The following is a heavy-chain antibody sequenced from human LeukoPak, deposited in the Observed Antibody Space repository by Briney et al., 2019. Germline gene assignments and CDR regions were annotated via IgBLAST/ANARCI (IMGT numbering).Heavy chain of an antibody. CDR2: IYPGDSDT. Sequence: LGESLQISCKGSGSSFTNYWIAWVRQMPGKGLEWMGIIYPGDSDTRYSPSFQGQVTISVDKSISTAYLQWSSLKASDTAMYYCARRDSALYYFDYWGQGTLVTVSS. J-gene: IGHJ4*02. CDR3: ARRDSALYYFDY. CDR1: GSSFTNYW. V-gene: IGHV5-51*01. D-gene: IGHD4-11*01.